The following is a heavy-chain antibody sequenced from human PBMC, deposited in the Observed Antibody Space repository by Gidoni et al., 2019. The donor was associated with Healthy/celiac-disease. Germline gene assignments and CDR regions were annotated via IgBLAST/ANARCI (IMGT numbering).Heavy chain of an antibody. CDR2: ISWNSGSI. J-gene: IGHJ4*02. CDR3: ATMEGGSYRGFDY. Sequence: EVQLVESGGGLVQPGRSLRLSCAASGFTFDDYAMHWVRQAPGKGLEWVSGISWNSGSIGYADSVKGRFTISRDNAKNSLYLQMNSLRAEDTALYYCATMEGGSYRGFDYWGQGTLVTVSS. V-gene: IGHV3-9*01. D-gene: IGHD1-26*01. CDR1: GFTFDDYA.